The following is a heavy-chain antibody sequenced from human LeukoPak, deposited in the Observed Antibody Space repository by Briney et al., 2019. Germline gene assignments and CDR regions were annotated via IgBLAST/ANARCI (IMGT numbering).Heavy chain of an antibody. J-gene: IGHJ4*02. Sequence: ASVKASCKASGGTFSSYAISWVRQAPGQGLEWMGGIIPIFGTANYAQKFQGRVTITADESTSTAYMELSSLRSEDTAVYYCARVGSGGYGRVYWGQGTLVTVSS. D-gene: IGHD1-26*01. CDR1: GGTFSSYA. CDR2: IIPIFGTA. V-gene: IGHV1-69*01. CDR3: ARVGSGGYGRVY.